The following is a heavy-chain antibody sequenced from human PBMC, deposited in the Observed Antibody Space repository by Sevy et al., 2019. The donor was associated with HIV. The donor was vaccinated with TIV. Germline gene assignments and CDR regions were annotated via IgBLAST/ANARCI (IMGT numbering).Heavy chain of an antibody. Sequence: GGSLRLSCEASGFTVSGNYMDWVRLAPGKGLEWVSLIDSGGSTYYADSVKGRFTISRDNAKNTLYLQMNPLRAEDTAVYFCARDRYYDASGYYYYYYGMDVWGQGTTVTVSS. D-gene: IGHD3-22*01. CDR3: ARDRYYDASGYYYYYYGMDV. V-gene: IGHV3-66*01. CDR2: IDSGGST. J-gene: IGHJ6*02. CDR1: GFTVSGNY.